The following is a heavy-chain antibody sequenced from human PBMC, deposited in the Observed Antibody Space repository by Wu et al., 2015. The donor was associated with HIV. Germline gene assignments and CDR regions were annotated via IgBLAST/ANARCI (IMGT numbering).Heavy chain of an antibody. V-gene: IGHV1-46*01. CDR3: ARVRTGEFDY. J-gene: IGHJ4*02. D-gene: IGHD7-27*01. Sequence: QVQLVQSGAEVKKPGASVKVSCKASGYTFTSYYMHWVRQAPGQGLEWMGIINPSGGSTSYAQKFQGRVTMTRDTSISTAYMELSRLRSDDTAVYYCARVRTGEFDYVGQGTLVTVSS. CDR2: INPSGGST. CDR1: GYTFTSYY.